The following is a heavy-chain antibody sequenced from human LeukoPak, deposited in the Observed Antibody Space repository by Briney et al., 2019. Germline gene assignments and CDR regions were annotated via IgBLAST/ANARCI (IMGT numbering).Heavy chain of an antibody. Sequence: ASVKVSCKASGYTFTGYYMHWVRQAPGQGLEWMGWINPNSGGTNYAQKFQGRVTMTRDTSISTAYMELSRLRSDDTAMYYCAGLMSGSYCDYWGQGTLVAVSS. J-gene: IGHJ4*02. CDR3: AGLMSGSYCDY. D-gene: IGHD1-26*01. V-gene: IGHV1-2*02. CDR2: INPNSGGT. CDR1: GYTFTGYY.